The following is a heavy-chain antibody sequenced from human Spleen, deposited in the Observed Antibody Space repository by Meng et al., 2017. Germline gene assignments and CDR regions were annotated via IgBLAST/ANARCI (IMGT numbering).Heavy chain of an antibody. CDR3: ARDNDRYAVDY. CDR2: ISGYNGDT. V-gene: IGHV1-18*01. CDR1: GYTFTHHG. J-gene: IGHJ4*02. D-gene: IGHD3-22*01. Sequence: QVQLVQSGAEVRKPGASVKVSCKASGYTFTHHGIGWVRLAPGQGLEWMGWISGYNGDTHYAQKVQGRVTMTIDASTSTAYMELRSLRSDDTAVYYCARDNDRYAVDYWGQGTLVTVSS.